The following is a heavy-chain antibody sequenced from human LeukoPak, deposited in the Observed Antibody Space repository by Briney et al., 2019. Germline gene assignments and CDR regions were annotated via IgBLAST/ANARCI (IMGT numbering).Heavy chain of an antibody. Sequence: GGSLRLSCAASGFTFSTYTMNWVRQAPGKGLEWLSGISGNGGSTSHADSLKGRFNISRDNSKNTLYLELNGLRVEDTAVYFCARAKKGTPLPISYYYYGMDVWGQGTTVTVSS. CDR2: ISGNGGST. V-gene: IGHV3-23*01. J-gene: IGHJ6*02. CDR3: ARAKKGTPLPISYYYYGMDV. D-gene: IGHD1/OR15-1a*01. CDR1: GFTFSTYT.